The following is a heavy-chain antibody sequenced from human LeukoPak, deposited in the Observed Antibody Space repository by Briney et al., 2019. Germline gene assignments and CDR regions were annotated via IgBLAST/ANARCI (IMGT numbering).Heavy chain of an antibody. J-gene: IGHJ6*02. CDR1: GFTFSSYS. CDR2: ISGSGGST. Sequence: PGGSLRLSCAASGFTFSSYSMNWVRQAPGKGLEWVSAISGSGGSTYYADSVKGRFTISRDNSKNTLYLQMNSLRAEDTAVYYCAKDRYSDFWSGYYYYYYGMDVWGQGTTVTVSS. CDR3: AKDRYSDFWSGYYYYYYGMDV. V-gene: IGHV3-23*01. D-gene: IGHD3-3*01.